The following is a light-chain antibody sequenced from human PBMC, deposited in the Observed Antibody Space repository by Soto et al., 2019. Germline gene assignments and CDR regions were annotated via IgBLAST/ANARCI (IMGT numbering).Light chain of an antibody. J-gene: IGKJ4*01. CDR1: QGVTSR. Sequence: DIQMTQSPSTLSASVGDRVTITCRASQGVTSRLAWYQQKPGKAPKLLIYGASNLESGVPSRFSGNGSGTEYTLTTSTLQLNDFAAYYCQQYNSYSLTCGGGTTVEIK. V-gene: IGKV1-5*01. CDR3: QQYNSYSLT. CDR2: GAS.